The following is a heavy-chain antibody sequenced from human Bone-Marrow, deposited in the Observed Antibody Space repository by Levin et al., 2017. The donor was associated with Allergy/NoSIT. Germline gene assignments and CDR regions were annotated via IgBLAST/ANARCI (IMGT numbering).Heavy chain of an antibody. J-gene: IGHJ4*02. D-gene: IGHD5-12*01. CDR3: AHFRGGDVGYHPRFDY. CDR2: IYWDDDK. V-gene: IGHV2-5*02. Sequence: TLSLTCTFSGXXXXTXXXXXXXXXXXPGKALEWLALIYWDDDKRYSPSLKSRLTITKDTSKNQVVLTLTNMDPVDTATYFCAHFRGGDVGYHPRFDYWGQGTLVTVSS. CDR1: GXXXXTXXXX.